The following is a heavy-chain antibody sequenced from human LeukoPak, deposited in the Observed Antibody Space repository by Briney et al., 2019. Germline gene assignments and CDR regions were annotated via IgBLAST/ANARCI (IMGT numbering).Heavy chain of an antibody. Sequence: GGSLRLSCAASGFTVSSNYMSWVRQAPGKGLEWVSVIYSGGSTYYADSVKGRFTISRDDSKNTLYLQMNSLRAEDTAVYYCARGESSGWPFDYWGQGTLVTVSS. CDR1: GFTVSSNY. J-gene: IGHJ4*02. CDR2: IYSGGST. V-gene: IGHV3-53*01. D-gene: IGHD6-19*01. CDR3: ARGESSGWPFDY.